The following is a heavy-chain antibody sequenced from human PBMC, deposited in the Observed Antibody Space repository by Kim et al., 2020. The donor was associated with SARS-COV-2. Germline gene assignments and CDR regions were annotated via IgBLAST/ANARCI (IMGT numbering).Heavy chain of an antibody. CDR3: ARQTLKGDLGGDYYGMDV. CDR1: GGSISSSNW. J-gene: IGHJ6*02. D-gene: IGHD3-16*01. Sequence: SETLSLTCAVSGGSISSSNWWSWVRQPPGKGLEWIGEIYHSGSTNYNPSLKSRVTISVDKSKNQFSLKLSSVTAADTAVYYCARQTLKGDLGGDYYGMDVWGQGTTVTVSS. CDR2: IYHSGST. V-gene: IGHV4-4*02.